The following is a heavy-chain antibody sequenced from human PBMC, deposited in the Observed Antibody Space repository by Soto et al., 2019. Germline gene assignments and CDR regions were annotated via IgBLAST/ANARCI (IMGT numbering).Heavy chain of an antibody. D-gene: IGHD3-10*01. J-gene: IGHJ6*03. CDR3: ARMLAVNYYYYDMDV. CDR1: GFSLNNARVG. V-gene: IGHV2-26*01. Sequence: QVTLKESGPVLVRPTETLTRTCTVSGFSLNNARVGVSWIRQPPGKDLEWLAHILSNDGKSYSTSLKTRLSISKDTSKSQVVLTMTNMDPVDTATYYCARMLAVNYYYYDMDVWGKGTTVTVSS. CDR2: ILSNDGK.